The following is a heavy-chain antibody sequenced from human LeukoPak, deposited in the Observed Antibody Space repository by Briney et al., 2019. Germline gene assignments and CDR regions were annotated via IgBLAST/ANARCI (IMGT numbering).Heavy chain of an antibody. CDR3: AREANYYGSGSYYQGDWFDP. V-gene: IGHV3-7*01. CDR1: GFTFSSYW. J-gene: IGHJ5*02. D-gene: IGHD3-10*01. Sequence: GGSLRLSCAASGFTFSSYWMSWVRQAPGKGLEWVANIKQDGSEKYYVDSVKGRFTISRDNAKNSLYLQMNSLRAEDTAVYYCAREANYYGSGSYYQGDWFDPWGQGTLVTVSS. CDR2: IKQDGSEK.